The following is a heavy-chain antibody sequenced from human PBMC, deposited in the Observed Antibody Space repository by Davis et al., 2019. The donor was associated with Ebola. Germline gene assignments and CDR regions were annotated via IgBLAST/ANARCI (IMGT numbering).Heavy chain of an antibody. J-gene: IGHJ6*02. D-gene: IGHD1-26*01. CDR1: AYTFTSYY. CDR3: ATPTRSYYYGMDV. CDR2: INPSGGST. V-gene: IGHV1-46*01. Sequence: ASAQVSCKASAYTFTSYYMHWVRQAPGQGLEWMGIINPSGGSTSYAQNFQGRVTMTRDTSTSTVYIELSSLRSEDTAVYYCATPTRSYYYGMDVWGQGTTVTVSS.